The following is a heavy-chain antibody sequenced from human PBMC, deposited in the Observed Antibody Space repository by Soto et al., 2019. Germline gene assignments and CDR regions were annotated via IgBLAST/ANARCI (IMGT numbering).Heavy chain of an antibody. CDR1: GGSFSGYY. J-gene: IGHJ4*01. V-gene: IGHV4-34*01. CDR3: AREYGDYGVIDY. CDR2: INHSGST. D-gene: IGHD4-17*01. Sequence: QVQLQKWGAGLLKPSETLSLTCAVYGGSFSGYYWSWIRQPPGKVLEWIGEINHSGSTNYNPSLKSRVTISVDTSKNQFSLKLSSVTAADTAVYYCAREYGDYGVIDYWGHGTLVTVSS.